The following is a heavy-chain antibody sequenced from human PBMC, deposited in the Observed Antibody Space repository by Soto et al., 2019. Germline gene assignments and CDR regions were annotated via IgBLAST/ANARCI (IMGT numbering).Heavy chain of an antibody. V-gene: IGHV3-23*01. Sequence: GGSLRLSCAASGFTFSSYAMSWVRRAPGKGLDWVSTIGSSGNTYYADSVKGRFTVSRDNSESTLYLQMKSLTAEDTAVYYCAKRPGSTSPRTYYFDYWGQGILVTVSS. J-gene: IGHJ4*02. D-gene: IGHD1-26*01. CDR2: IGSSGNT. CDR3: AKRPGSTSPRTYYFDY. CDR1: GFTFSSYA.